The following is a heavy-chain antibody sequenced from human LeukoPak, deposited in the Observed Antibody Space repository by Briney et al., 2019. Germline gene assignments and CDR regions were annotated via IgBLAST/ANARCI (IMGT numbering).Heavy chain of an antibody. CDR3: TTVFYCSSTSCPHFDY. V-gene: IGHV3-15*01. J-gene: IGHJ4*02. D-gene: IGHD2-2*01. CDR2: IKSKTDGGTT. CDR1: GFTFGDYA. Sequence: GGSLRLSCTASGFTFGDYAMSWVRQAPGKGLEWVGRIKSKTDGGTTDYAAPVKGRFTISRDDSKNTLYLQMNSLKTEDTAVYYCTTVFYCSSTSCPHFDYWGQGTLVTVSS.